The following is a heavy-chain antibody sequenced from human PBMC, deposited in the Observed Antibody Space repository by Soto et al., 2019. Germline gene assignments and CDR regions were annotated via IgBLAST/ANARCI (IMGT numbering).Heavy chain of an antibody. D-gene: IGHD2-21*02. CDR2: ISAYNGNT. CDR1: GYTFTSYG. Sequence: QVQLVQSGAEVKKPGASVKVSCKASGYTFTSYGISWVRQAPGQGLEWMGWISAYNGNTNYAQKLQGRVTMTTDTDTRTAYMELRSLRSDDAAVYYCAVMVVTEAYGMDVWGQGTTVTVSS. CDR3: AVMVVTEAYGMDV. V-gene: IGHV1-18*01. J-gene: IGHJ6*02.